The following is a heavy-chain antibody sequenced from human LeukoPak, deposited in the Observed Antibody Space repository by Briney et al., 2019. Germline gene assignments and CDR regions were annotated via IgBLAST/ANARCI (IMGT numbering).Heavy chain of an antibody. J-gene: IGHJ4*02. D-gene: IGHD1-1*01. Sequence: GGSLRLSCAASGFTFSSYAMICVRQAPGKGLEWVSVISGNGDTTYYADSVKGRFTISRDNSRNTVYLQMNSLRGDDTAVYYCVKDVNWSTYWGQGTLVTVSS. CDR3: VKDVNWSTY. CDR1: GFTFSSYA. CDR2: ISGNGDTT. V-gene: IGHV3-23*01.